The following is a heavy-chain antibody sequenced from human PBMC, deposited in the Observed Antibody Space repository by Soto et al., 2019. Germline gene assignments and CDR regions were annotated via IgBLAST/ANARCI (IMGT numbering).Heavy chain of an antibody. V-gene: IGHV4-59*01. CDR2: IYYSGST. D-gene: IGHD3-10*01. J-gene: IGHJ6*02. CDR3: ARGHVLLWFVEWYGMDV. Sequence: SETLSLTCTVSGGSISSYYWSWIRQPPGKGLEWIGYIYYSGSTNYNPSLKSRVTISVDTSKNQFSLKLSSVTAADTAVYYCARGHVLLWFVEWYGMDVWGQGTTVTVSS. CDR1: GGSISSYY.